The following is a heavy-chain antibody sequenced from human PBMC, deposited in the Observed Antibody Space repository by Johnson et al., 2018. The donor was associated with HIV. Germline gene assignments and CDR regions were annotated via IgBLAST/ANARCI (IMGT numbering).Heavy chain of an antibody. D-gene: IGHD3-10*01. CDR3: ARDAVTVVRGVIYGWVVFDI. CDR1: GFTFSTYD. J-gene: IGHJ3*02. CDR2: ISYDGSNK. V-gene: IGHV3-30*03. Sequence: QMQLVESGGGVVQPGRSLRLSCAASGFTFSTYDMHWVRQAPGKGLEWVAIISYDGSNKYYADSVKGRFTISRDNSKNTLYLQMNSLRAEDTAVFFCARDAVTVVRGVIYGWVVFDIWGQGTMVTVSS.